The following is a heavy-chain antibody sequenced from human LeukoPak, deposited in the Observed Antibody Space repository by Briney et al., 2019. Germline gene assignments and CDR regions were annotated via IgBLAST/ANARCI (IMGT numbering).Heavy chain of an antibody. J-gene: IGHJ3*02. Sequence: GGSLRLSCAASGFTFSSYGMHWVRQAPGKGLEWVAVIWYDGSNKYYADSVKGRFTISRDNSKNTLYLQMNSLRAEDTAVYYCAKDYYGSGSYYFDAFDIWGQGTMVTVSS. CDR1: GFTFSSYG. D-gene: IGHD3-10*01. CDR3: AKDYYGSGSYYFDAFDI. CDR2: IWYDGSNK. V-gene: IGHV3-30*02.